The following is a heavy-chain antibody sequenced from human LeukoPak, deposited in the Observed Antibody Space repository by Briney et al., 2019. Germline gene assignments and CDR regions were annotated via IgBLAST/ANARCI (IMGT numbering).Heavy chain of an antibody. CDR1: GYTFTSYD. V-gene: IGHV1-8*01. J-gene: IGHJ3*02. CDR2: MNPNSGNT. Sequence: ASVKVSCKASGYTFTSYDINWVRQATGERREWMGWMNPNSGNTGYAQKFQGRVTMTRNTSISTAYMELSSLRSEDTAVYYCARAGHDAFDIWGQGTMVTVSS. CDR3: ARAGHDAFDI.